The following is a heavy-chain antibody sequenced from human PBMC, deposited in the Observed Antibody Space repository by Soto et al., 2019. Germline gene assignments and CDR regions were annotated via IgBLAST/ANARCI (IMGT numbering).Heavy chain of an antibody. D-gene: IGHD1-7*01. CDR3: ARDPYNWNYLNWFDP. CDR1: GFTFSSYS. Sequence: GGSLRLSCAASGFTFSSYSMNWVRQAPGKGLEWVSSISSSSSYIYYADSVKGRFTISRDNAKNSLYLQMNSLRAEDTAVYYCARDPYNWNYLNWFDPWGQGTLVTVPQ. V-gene: IGHV3-21*01. J-gene: IGHJ5*02. CDR2: ISSSSSYI.